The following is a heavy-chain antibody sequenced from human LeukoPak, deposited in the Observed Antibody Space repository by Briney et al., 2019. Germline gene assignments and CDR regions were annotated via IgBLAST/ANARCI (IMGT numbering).Heavy chain of an antibody. D-gene: IGHD4-17*01. CDR1: GYSISSNDW. Sequence: SETLSLTCAVSGYSISSNDWWGWIRQPPGKGLEWIGYIYYSGSTYYSPSLESRVTMSVDTSKNQFSLKLSSVTAVDTAVYYCARRHAYGDFFDYWGQGTLVTVSS. J-gene: IGHJ4*02. CDR2: IYYSGST. V-gene: IGHV4-28*01. CDR3: ARRHAYGDFFDY.